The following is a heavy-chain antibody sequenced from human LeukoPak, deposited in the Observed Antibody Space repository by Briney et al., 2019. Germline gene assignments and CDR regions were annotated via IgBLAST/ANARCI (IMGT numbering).Heavy chain of an antibody. CDR3: ARDTPYYDSTRGSFDY. CDR1: GGSISSSSYY. V-gene: IGHV4-39*07. J-gene: IGHJ4*02. Sequence: KPSETLSLTCTVSGGSISSSSYYWGWIRQPPGKGLEWIGSIYYSGSTYYNPSLKSRVTISVDTSKNQFSLKLSSVTAADTAVYYCARDTPYYDSTRGSFDYWGQGTLVTVSS. CDR2: IYYSGST. D-gene: IGHD3-22*01.